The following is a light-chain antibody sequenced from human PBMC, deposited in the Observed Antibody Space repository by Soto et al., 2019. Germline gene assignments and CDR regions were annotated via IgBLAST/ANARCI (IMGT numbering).Light chain of an antibody. CDR2: DTS. V-gene: IGLV7-46*01. J-gene: IGLJ2*01. Sequence: QAVVTQEPSLTVSPGGTVTLTCVSSTGAVTSGHYPYWFQQKPGQAPRTLIYDTSNTHTCTPSRFSGSLLGGKAALTLSGAQPEDESGYYCLLSYKGARVFGGGTKLTVL. CDR3: LLSYKGARV. CDR1: TGAVTSGHY.